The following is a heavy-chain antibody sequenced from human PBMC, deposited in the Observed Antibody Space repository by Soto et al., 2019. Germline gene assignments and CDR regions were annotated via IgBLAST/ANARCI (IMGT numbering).Heavy chain of an antibody. J-gene: IGHJ3*02. D-gene: IGHD3-3*01. CDR2: INAGNGNT. V-gene: IGHV1-3*01. CDR3: ARDIRFLEWLGAEAAFDI. Sequence: ASVKVSCKASGYTFTSYAMHWVRQAPGQRLEWMGWINAGNGNTKYSQKFQGRVTITRDTSASTAYMELSSLRSEDTAVYYCARDIRFLEWLGAEAAFDIWGQGTMVTVSS. CDR1: GYTFTSYA.